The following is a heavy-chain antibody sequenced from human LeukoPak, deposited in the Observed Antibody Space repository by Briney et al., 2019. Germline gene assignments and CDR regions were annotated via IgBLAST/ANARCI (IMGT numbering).Heavy chain of an antibody. CDR2: INPNSGRT. CDR3: ARDFSDDGSGYKDY. Sequence: ASVKVSCKASGYTFTGYYMHWVPQAPGQRLEWMRWINPNSGRTNYAKKFQGRVTMTRDTYMRRAYMELSRLRSDDTAVYHCARDFSDDGSGYKDYWGQGTLVTVYS. V-gene: IGHV1-2*02. J-gene: IGHJ4*02. CDR1: GYTFTGYY. D-gene: IGHD3-22*01.